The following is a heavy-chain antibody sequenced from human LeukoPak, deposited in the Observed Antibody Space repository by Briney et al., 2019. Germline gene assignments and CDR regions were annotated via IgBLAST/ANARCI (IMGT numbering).Heavy chain of an antibody. J-gene: IGHJ6*02. Sequence: PSETLSLTCAVSGGSISSGGYSWSWIRQPPGTGLEWIGYIYHSGSTYYNPSLKSRVTISVDRSKNQFSLKLSSVTAADTAVYYCARFNRRGPYGMDVWGQGTTVTVSS. D-gene: IGHD1-14*01. V-gene: IGHV4-30-2*01. CDR3: ARFNRRGPYGMDV. CDR1: GGSISSGGYS. CDR2: IYHSGST.